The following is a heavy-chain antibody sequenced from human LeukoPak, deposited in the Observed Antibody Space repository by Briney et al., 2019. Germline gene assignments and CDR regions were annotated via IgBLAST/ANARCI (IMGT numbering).Heavy chain of an antibody. Sequence: SETLSLTCTVSGGSISSSSYYWGWDRQPPGKGLEWIGSIYHSGSTHYNPSLKIRLTIFVDTSKNQFSLKVNSVTAADTAVYYCPRNGTVTVSGPKFNYFDYWGQGTLVTVSS. V-gene: IGHV4-39*01. CDR1: GGSISSSSYY. CDR3: PRNGTVTVSGPKFNYFDY. J-gene: IGHJ4*02. D-gene: IGHD4-17*01. CDR2: IYHSGST.